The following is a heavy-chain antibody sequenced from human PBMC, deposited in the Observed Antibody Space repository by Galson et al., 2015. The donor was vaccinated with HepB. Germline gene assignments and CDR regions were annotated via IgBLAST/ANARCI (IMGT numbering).Heavy chain of an antibody. Sequence: QSGAEVKKPGESLKISCTGSGSSFTSYWIGWVRQMPGKGLEWMGIIYPGDSDTRYSPSFQGQVTISAGKSISTAYLQWSSLKASDTAMYYCARPVGGGKWEPYFDYWGQGTLVTVSS. V-gene: IGHV5-51*01. CDR3: ARPVGGGKWEPYFDY. CDR1: GSSFTSYW. J-gene: IGHJ4*02. CDR2: IYPGDSDT. D-gene: IGHD1-26*01.